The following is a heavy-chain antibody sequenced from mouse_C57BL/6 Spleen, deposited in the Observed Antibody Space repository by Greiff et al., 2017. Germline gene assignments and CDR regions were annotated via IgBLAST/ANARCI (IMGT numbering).Heavy chain of an antibody. CDR1: GFNIKTTS. CDR2: IDPANGNT. Sequence: VQLQQSVAELVRPGASVKLSCTASGFNIKTTSMHWVKQRPDQGLEWIGRIDPANGNTNSTPKFQGKATITADTSSNPAYLQLSILSSEDTAIYYGARRGYSNYYFDYWGQGTTLTVSS. J-gene: IGHJ2*01. V-gene: IGHV14-3*01. D-gene: IGHD2-5*01. CDR3: ARRGYSNYYFDY.